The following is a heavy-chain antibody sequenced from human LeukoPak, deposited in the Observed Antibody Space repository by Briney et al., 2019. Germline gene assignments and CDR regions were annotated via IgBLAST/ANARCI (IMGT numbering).Heavy chain of an antibody. D-gene: IGHD6-19*01. CDR2: ISDAGSNT. J-gene: IGHJ5*02. V-gene: IGHV3-30*18. Sequence: GGSLRLSCVTSEFTFRSYDMHWVRQAPGKGLEWVAVISDAGSNTDYADSVKGRFTISRDNSKNTSYLQMSSLRDEDTAMYYCAKGGHSSGWPNWLDPWGQGTLVTVSS. CDR3: AKGGHSSGWPNWLDP. CDR1: EFTFRSYD.